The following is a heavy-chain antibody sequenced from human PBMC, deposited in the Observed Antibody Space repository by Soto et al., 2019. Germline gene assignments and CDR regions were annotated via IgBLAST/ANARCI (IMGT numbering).Heavy chain of an antibody. CDR3: AGHDYAHYGMDV. CDR1: GGSISSGDYY. V-gene: IGHV4-30-4*01. J-gene: IGHJ6*02. Sequence: QVQLQESGPGLVKPSQTLSLTCTVSGGSISSGDYYWSWIRQPPGKGLEWIGYIYYSGSTYYNPSLLGRVTITVATSTTRSSLKLSAVHPADTAVYYCAGHDYAHYGMDVWGQGTTVTVSS. CDR2: IYYSGST. D-gene: IGHD5-12*01.